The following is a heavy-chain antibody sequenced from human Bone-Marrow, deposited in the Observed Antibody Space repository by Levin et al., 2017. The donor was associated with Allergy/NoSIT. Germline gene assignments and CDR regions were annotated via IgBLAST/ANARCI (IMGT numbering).Heavy chain of an antibody. D-gene: IGHD5-12*01. CDR2: INEDGSEK. V-gene: IGHV3-7*01. CDR1: GFTFSIYW. J-gene: IGHJ4*02. Sequence: ETLSLTCAASGFTFSIYWMNWVRQAPGKGLEWVANINEDGSEKYYVDSVKGRFTISRDNAENSLFLQMISLRAEDTAVYYCARGLPHIDWGQGTLVTVSS. CDR3: ARGLPHID.